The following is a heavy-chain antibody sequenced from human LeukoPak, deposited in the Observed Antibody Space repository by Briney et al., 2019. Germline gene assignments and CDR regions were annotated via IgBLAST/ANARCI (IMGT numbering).Heavy chain of an antibody. V-gene: IGHV4-59*12. J-gene: IGHJ4*02. CDR3: ARDPLDHYYDSSGGDY. Sequence: SDTLSLTCTVSGHSLRRYYWSWIRQPPAKGLECIGNNYYSGSTNYNPSLKSRVTISVDKSNNHFSLKLNPATVSDTRGYYCARDPLDHYYDSSGGDYGGQGTL. D-gene: IGHD3-22*01. CDR2: NYYSGST. CDR1: GHSLRRYY.